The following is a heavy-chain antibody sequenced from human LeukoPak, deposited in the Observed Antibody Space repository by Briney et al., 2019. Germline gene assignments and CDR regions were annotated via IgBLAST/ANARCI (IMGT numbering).Heavy chain of an antibody. CDR2: INPNSGGT. Sequence: ASVKVSCKASGYTFTGHYMHWVRQAPGQGLKWMGRINPNSGGTNYAQKFQGRVTMTRDTSISTAYMELSRLRSDDTAVYYCAREYSSSPWYFDVWGRGTLVTVSS. D-gene: IGHD6-6*01. CDR1: GYTFTGHY. J-gene: IGHJ2*01. V-gene: IGHV1-2*06. CDR3: AREYSSSPWYFDV.